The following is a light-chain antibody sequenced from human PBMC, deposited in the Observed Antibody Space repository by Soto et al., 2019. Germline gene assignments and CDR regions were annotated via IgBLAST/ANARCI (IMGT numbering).Light chain of an antibody. Sequence: QSALTQPPSVSAAPGQTVTISCSGSSSNIGNNYVSWYQQLPGTAPKLLIYENNKRPSGIPDRFSGSKSGTSATLGITGLQTGDEADYYCGTWDSSLSASFGGGTKLTVL. CDR2: ENN. CDR3: GTWDSSLSAS. V-gene: IGLV1-51*02. J-gene: IGLJ3*02. CDR1: SSNIGNNY.